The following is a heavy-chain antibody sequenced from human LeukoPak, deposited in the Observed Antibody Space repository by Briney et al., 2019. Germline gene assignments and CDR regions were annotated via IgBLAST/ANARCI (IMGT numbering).Heavy chain of an antibody. CDR3: AKAYSSGWSATDY. CDR1: GFTFDNYA. D-gene: IGHD6-19*01. V-gene: IGHV3-9*01. Sequence: GGSLRLSCAASGFTFDNYAMHWVRQAPGKGLEWVSGISWNSGSIGYADSVKGRFTISRDNAKNSLYLQMNSLRAEDTALYYCAKAYSSGWSATDYWGQGTLVTVSS. CDR2: ISWNSGSI. J-gene: IGHJ4*02.